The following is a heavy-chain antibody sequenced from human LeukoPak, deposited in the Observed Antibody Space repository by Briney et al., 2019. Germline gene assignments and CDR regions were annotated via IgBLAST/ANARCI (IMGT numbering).Heavy chain of an antibody. V-gene: IGHV1-69*02. J-gene: IGHJ4*02. CDR1: GGTFSSYT. CDR2: IIPILGIA. CDR3: AARYDHGDYVVRP. Sequence: GASVKVSCKASGGTFSSYTISWVRQAPGQGLEWMGRIIPILGIANYAQKFQGRITITADKSTSTAYMELSSLRSEDTAVYYCAARYDHGDYVVRPWGQGTLVTVSS. D-gene: IGHD4-17*01.